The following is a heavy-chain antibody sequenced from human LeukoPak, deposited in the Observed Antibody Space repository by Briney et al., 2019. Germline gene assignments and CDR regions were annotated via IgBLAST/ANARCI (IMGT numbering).Heavy chain of an antibody. CDR2: INHSGST. CDR1: GGSFSGYY. D-gene: IGHD3-3*01. J-gene: IGHJ6*03. CDR3: ATGRSGDFWSGYYYYYYYMDV. Sequence: SETLSLTCAVYGGSFSGYYWRGMRQPPGKEVEWMGEINHSGSTNYNPSLHSRVTISVDTSKNQFSLKLSSVTAADTAVSCCATGRSGDFWSGYYYYYYYMDVWGKGTTVTVSS. V-gene: IGHV4-34*01.